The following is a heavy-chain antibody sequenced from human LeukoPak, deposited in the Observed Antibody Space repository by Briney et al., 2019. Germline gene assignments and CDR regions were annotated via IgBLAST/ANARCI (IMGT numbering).Heavy chain of an antibody. CDR2: INHSGST. CDR3: ARGTGGYDFWSGYYTPHYYYYGMDV. J-gene: IGHJ6*02. D-gene: IGHD3-3*01. V-gene: IGHV4-34*01. Sequence: SETLSLTCAVYGGSFSGYYSSWIRQPPGKGLEWIGEINHSGSTNYNPSLKSRVTISVDTSKNQFSLKLSSVTAADTAVYYCARGTGGYDFWSGYYTPHYYYYGMDVWGQGTTVAVSS. CDR1: GGSFSGYY.